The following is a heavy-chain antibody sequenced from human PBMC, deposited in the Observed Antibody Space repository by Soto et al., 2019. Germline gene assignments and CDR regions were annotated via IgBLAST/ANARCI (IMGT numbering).Heavy chain of an antibody. Sequence: QVQLQQWGAGLLKPSETLSLTCAVYGGSFSGYYWTWIRQPPGTGLEWIGEINHSGSTNYNPSLKSRVTISVEPSKNQSSLKLTSVTAADPAVYYCARDKITGLFDYWGQGTLVTVSS. CDR1: GGSFSGYY. V-gene: IGHV4-34*01. J-gene: IGHJ4*02. CDR3: ARDKITGLFDY. D-gene: IGHD2-8*02. CDR2: INHSGST.